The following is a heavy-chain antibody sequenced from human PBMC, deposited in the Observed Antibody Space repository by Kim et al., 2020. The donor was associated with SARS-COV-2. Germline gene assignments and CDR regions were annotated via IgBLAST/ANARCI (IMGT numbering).Heavy chain of an antibody. CDR1: GFSFSCYA. D-gene: IGHD1-26*01. CDR3: AKDVWDYSGMDV. J-gene: IGHJ6*02. Sequence: GGSLRLSCVASGFSFSCYAMTWVRQVPGKGPEWVSSISHDGTSSHYANSVRGRFTISRDDSKNTLYLQLNSLRGEDTALYYCAKDVWDYSGMDVWGQGTTVTVSS. CDR2: ISHDGTSS. V-gene: IGHV3-23*01.